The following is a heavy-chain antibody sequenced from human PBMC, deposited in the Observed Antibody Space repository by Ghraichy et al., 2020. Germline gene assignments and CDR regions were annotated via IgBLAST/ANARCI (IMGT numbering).Heavy chain of an antibody. D-gene: IGHD2-2*01. CDR3: ARNLVSSTSHDYYYYGMDV. J-gene: IGHJ6*02. V-gene: IGHV1-69*13. Sequence: SVKVSCKASGGTFSSYAISWVRQAPGQGLEWMGGIIPIFGTANYAQKFQGRVTITADESTSTAYMELSSLRSEDTAVYYCARNLVSSTSHDYYYYGMDVWGQGTTVTVSS. CDR1: GGTFSSYA. CDR2: IIPIFGTA.